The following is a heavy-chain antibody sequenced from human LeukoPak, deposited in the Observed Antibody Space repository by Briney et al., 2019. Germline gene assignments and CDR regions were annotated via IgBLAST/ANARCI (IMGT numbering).Heavy chain of an antibody. J-gene: IGHJ6*02. CDR3: ARVVPLGGSSPPDSYGMDV. CDR1: GFTFSRYA. CDR2: ISYESSVK. V-gene: IGHV3-30*01. Sequence: GGSLRLSCAASGFTFSRYAMHWVRQAPGKGLEWVALISYESSVKYYADSVSGRFTISRDNTQNSLFLQMNSMTVECAAVYYRARVVPLGGSSPPDSYGMDVWGQGTTVTVSS. D-gene: IGHD6-13*01.